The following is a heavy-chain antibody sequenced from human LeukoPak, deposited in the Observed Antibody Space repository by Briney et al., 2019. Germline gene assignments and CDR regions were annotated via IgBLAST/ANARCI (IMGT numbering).Heavy chain of an antibody. CDR3: ARRPGGHIDY. D-gene: IGHD2-8*02. V-gene: IGHV4-39*01. Sequence: PSETLSLTCTVSGGSISSSSYYWGWIRQSPGKGLEWIGNIYYSGSTYYNPSLKSRVTISVDTSKNQFSLKLSSVTAADTAVYYCARRPGGHIDYWGQGTLVTVSS. CDR2: IYYSGST. J-gene: IGHJ4*02. CDR1: GGSISSSSYY.